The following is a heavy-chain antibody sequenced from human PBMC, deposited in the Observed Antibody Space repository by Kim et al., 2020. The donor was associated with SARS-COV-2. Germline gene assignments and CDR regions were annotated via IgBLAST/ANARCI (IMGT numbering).Heavy chain of an antibody. D-gene: IGHD6-19*01. CDR3: ARSIAVAHYYYYGMDV. CDR1: GYSFTSYW. Sequence: GESLKISCKGSGYSFTSYWIGWVRQMPGKGLEWMGIIYPGDSDTRYSPSFQGQVTISADKSISTAYLQWSSLKASDTAMYYCARSIAVAHYYYYGMDVWGQGTTVTVSS. CDR2: IYPGDSDT. J-gene: IGHJ6*02. V-gene: IGHV5-51*01.